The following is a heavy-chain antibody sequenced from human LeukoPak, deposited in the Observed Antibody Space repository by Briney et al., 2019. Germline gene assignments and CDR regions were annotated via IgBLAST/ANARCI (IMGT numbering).Heavy chain of an antibody. V-gene: IGHV3-48*03. CDR2: IDGGGGSI. Sequence: PGGSLRLSCAASGFTFSDFEMNWVRQVPGKGLEWVSHIDGGGGSIFYADSVKGRFTVSRDNAKNSLYLQMNSLRAEDTAVYYCARDRADRYYYDSSGYDLDYWGQGTLVTVSS. CDR3: ARDRADRYYYDSSGYDLDY. D-gene: IGHD3-22*01. J-gene: IGHJ4*02. CDR1: GFTFSDFE.